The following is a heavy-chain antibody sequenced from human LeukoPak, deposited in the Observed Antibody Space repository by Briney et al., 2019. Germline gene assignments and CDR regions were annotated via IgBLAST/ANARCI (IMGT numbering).Heavy chain of an antibody. D-gene: IGHD5-24*01. J-gene: IGHJ4*02. V-gene: IGHV1-2*02. CDR1: GYTFIDYY. CDR2: INPNSGGT. CDR3: ARGIEMATIGDC. Sequence: GASVKVSCKASGYTFIDYYMHWVRQAPGQGLEWMGWINPNSGGTNYAQRFQGRVTMTRDTSISTVYMELSRLRSDDTAVYYCARGIEMATIGDCWGQGTLVTVSS.